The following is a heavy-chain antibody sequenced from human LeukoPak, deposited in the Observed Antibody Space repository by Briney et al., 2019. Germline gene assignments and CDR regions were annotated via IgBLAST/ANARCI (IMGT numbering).Heavy chain of an antibody. Sequence: GGSLRLSCAASGFTFSSYAMSWVRQAPGKGLEWVSAISGSGGSTYYADSVKGRFTISRDNSKNTLYLQMNSLRAEDTAVYYCATGERDYGEGTDYWGQGTLVTVSS. V-gene: IGHV3-23*01. J-gene: IGHJ4*02. CDR3: ATGERDYGEGTDY. D-gene: IGHD4-17*01. CDR1: GFTFSSYA. CDR2: ISGSGGST.